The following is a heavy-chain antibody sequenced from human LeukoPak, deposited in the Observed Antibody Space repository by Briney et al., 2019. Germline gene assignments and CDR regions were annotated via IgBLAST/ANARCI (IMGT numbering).Heavy chain of an antibody. D-gene: IGHD1-26*01. CDR3: ARHEELLRNFDY. CDR2: IFDSGNT. Sequence: KPSETLSLSCTVSGDSISSYYWTWIRQPPGKGLEWIGYIFDSGNTNYNPSLKGRVTISVDTSKNQFSLKLSSVTAADTAVYYCARHEELLRNFDYWGQGTLVTVSS. CDR1: GDSISSYY. J-gene: IGHJ4*02. V-gene: IGHV4-59*08.